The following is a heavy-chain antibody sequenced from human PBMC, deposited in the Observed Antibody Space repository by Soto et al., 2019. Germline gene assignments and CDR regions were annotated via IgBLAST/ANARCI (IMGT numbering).Heavy chain of an antibody. J-gene: IGHJ6*02. Sequence: SETLSLTCALYGGSFSDYYWGWVRHPPGKGLECIAEITHSGSTNYNPSLKSRVTLSLDTSKNQFSLNLTSVTAADAAVYYCARDSGGGNALYYYYGMDVWGQGTTVTVSS. CDR1: GGSFSDYY. CDR2: ITHSGST. V-gene: IGHV4-34*01. D-gene: IGHD2-15*01. CDR3: ARDSGGGNALYYYYGMDV.